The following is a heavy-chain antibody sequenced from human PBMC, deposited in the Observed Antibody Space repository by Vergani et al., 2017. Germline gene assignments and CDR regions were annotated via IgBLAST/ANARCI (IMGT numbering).Heavy chain of an antibody. CDR3: AKVGCSSTSCSSDAFDI. CDR2: ISGSGGST. D-gene: IGHD2-2*01. CDR1: GFTFSSYA. Sequence: EVQLVESGGGLVQPGGSLRLSCAASGFTFSSYAMSWVRQAPGKGLEWVSAISGSGGSTYYADSVKGRFTISRDNSKNTLYLQMNSLRAEDTAVYYCAKVGCSSTSCSSDAFDIWGQGTMVTDSS. J-gene: IGHJ3*02. V-gene: IGHV3-23*04.